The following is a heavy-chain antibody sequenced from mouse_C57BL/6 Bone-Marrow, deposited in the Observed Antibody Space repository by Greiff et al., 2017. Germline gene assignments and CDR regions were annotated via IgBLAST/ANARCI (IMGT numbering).Heavy chain of an antibody. CDR2: ISDGGSYT. D-gene: IGHD1-1*01. Sequence: EVQLVESGGGLVKPGGSLKLSCAASGFTFSSYAMSWVRQTPEKRLEWVATISDGGSYTYYPDPVKGRFPISRDHAKNNLYLQLSQLKSEDTAVKYYAAGPRYFGSSYWGQGTPLTVS. J-gene: IGHJ2*01. CDR3: AAGPRYFGSSY. CDR1: GFTFSSYA. V-gene: IGHV5-4*01.